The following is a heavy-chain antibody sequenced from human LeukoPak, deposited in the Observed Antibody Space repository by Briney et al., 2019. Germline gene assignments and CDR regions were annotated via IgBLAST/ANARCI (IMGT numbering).Heavy chain of an antibody. D-gene: IGHD3-10*01. CDR1: GFTFSSYA. Sequence: GGSLRLSCAASGFTFSSYAMHWVRQAPGKGLEWVAVISYDGSSKNYADSVKGRFTISRDNSENTLYLQMSSLKTDDSAVYYCARNPAAWFGELSSWFDPWGQGTLVAVSS. J-gene: IGHJ5*02. V-gene: IGHV3-30-3*01. CDR2: ISYDGSSK. CDR3: ARNPAAWFGELSSWFDP.